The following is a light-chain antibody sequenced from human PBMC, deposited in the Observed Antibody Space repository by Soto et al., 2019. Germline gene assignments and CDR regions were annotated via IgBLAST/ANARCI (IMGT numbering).Light chain of an antibody. CDR1: SSDVGAYNY. Sequence: QSALTQPASVSVSPGQSITISCTGTSSDVGAYNYVSWYQQHPGKAPKLMIFEVNNRPSGVSNRFSGSKSGNTASLAISGLQAEDEADYYCSSYTSSSTLVFGGGTKLTVL. CDR3: SSYTSSSTLV. V-gene: IGLV2-14*01. CDR2: EVN. J-gene: IGLJ2*01.